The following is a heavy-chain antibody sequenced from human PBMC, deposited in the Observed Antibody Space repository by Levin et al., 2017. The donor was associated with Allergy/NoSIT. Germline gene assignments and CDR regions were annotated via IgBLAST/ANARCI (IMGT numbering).Heavy chain of an antibody. V-gene: IGHV4-59*08. J-gene: IGHJ2*01. CDR2: IYYSGST. CDR3: ARHERTYCGGDCYLWGWSELENWYFDL. D-gene: IGHD2-21*02. Sequence: SQTLSLTCTVSGGSISSYYWSWIRQPPGKGLEWIGYIYYSGSTNYNPSLKSRVTISVDTSKNQFSLKLSSLTAADTAVYYCARHERTYCGGDCYLWGWSELENWYFDLWGRGTLVTVSS. CDR1: GGSISSYY.